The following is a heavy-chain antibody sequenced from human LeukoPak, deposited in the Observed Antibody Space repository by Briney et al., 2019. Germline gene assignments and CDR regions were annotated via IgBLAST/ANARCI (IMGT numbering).Heavy chain of an antibody. D-gene: IGHD3-22*01. V-gene: IGHV1-69*01. CDR1: GGTFSSYA. CDR3: AREYYYDSSGSDTDAFDI. CDR2: IIPIFGTA. J-gene: IGHJ3*02. Sequence: SVKVSCKASGGTFSSYAISWVRQAPGQGLEWMGGIIPIFGTANYAQKFQGRVTITAGESTSTAYMELSSLRSEDTAVYYCAREYYYDSSGSDTDAFDIWGQGTMVTVSS.